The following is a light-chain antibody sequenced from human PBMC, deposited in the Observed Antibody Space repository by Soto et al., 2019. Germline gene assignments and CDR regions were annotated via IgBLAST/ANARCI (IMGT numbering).Light chain of an antibody. J-gene: IGKJ1*01. V-gene: IGKV3-11*01. CDR1: QSVTSNY. CDR2: DAS. CDR3: QQRSNWPWT. Sequence: EILLTQSPGTLSLSPGDGATLSCRASQSVTSNYLAWYQQKPGRAPRLLIYDASNRATGIPARFSGSGSGTDFTLTISSLEPEDFAVYYCQQRSNWPWTFGQGTKVDIK.